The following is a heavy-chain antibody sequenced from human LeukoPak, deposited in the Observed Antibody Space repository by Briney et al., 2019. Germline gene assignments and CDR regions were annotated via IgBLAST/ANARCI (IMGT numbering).Heavy chain of an antibody. D-gene: IGHD6-19*01. CDR2: IYYSRTT. V-gene: IGHV4-59*08. CDR3: ARGGKSVPEDS. Sequence: PSETLSLTCSISGGSISTYYWSWIRQVPGKGLEWIGYIYYSRTTNFNPSLKGRVTISDDTSKNQFFLNPRSVTAADTAIYYCARGGKSVPEDSWGQGILVTVSS. J-gene: IGHJ4*02. CDR1: GGSISTYY.